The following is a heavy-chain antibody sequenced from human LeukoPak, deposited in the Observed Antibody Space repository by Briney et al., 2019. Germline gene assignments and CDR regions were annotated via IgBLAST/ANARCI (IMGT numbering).Heavy chain of an antibody. Sequence: GRSLRLARAPAGFTFSSYSMGWVRQAPGKGRDWVSAISGRSGSTYSAASVKGRFNISIDNSKNTLYQQMNSLRAEDTAVYYCAKAIVGATKGRDYYYYYGMDVWGQGTTVTVSS. V-gene: IGHV3-23*01. CDR3: AKAIVGATKGRDYYYYYGMDV. CDR2: ISGRSGST. CDR1: GFTFSSYS. J-gene: IGHJ6*02. D-gene: IGHD1-26*01.